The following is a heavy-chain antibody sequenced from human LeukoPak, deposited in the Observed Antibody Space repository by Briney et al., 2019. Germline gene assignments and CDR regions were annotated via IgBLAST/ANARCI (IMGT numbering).Heavy chain of an antibody. D-gene: IGHD3-22*01. J-gene: IGHJ4*02. CDR1: GGTFSSYA. V-gene: IGHV1-69*04. CDR3: AREGGYYDSSGYYSVY. Sequence: ASVKVSCKASGGTFSSYAISWVRQAPGQGLEWMGRIIPILGIANYAQKFQGRVTITADKSTSTAYMELSSLRSEDTAVYYCAREGGYYDSSGYYSVYWGQGTLVTVSS. CDR2: IIPILGIA.